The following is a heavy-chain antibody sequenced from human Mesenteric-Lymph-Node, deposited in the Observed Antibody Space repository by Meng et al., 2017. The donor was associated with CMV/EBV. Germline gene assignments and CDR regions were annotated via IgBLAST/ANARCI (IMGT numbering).Heavy chain of an antibody. CDR3: AKSLAGVSTMAFDI. CDR1: GFTFNSYA. Sequence: GESLKISCAASGFTFNSYAMNWVRQAPGKGLEWVSVIYGGSSTTHYADSVKGRFTISRDNSKNTLYLQMNSLGVEDTAVYYCAKSLAGVSTMAFDIWGQGTMVTVSS. J-gene: IGHJ3*02. D-gene: IGHD1/OR15-1a*01. CDR2: IYGGSSTT. V-gene: IGHV3-23*03.